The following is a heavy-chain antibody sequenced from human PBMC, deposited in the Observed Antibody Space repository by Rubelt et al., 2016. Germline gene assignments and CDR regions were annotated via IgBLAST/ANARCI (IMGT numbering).Heavy chain of an antibody. CDR2: IWYDGSNK. CDR3: ARGSIVKGYSSSWGYFQH. V-gene: IGHV3-33*01. CDR1: GFTFSSYG. D-gene: IGHD6-13*01. J-gene: IGHJ1*01. Sequence: QVQLVESGGGVVQPGRSLRLSCAASGFTFSSYGMHWVRQAPGKGLEWVAVIWYDGSNKYYADSVKGRFTISRDNSKNTLYLQMNSLRAEDTAVYYCARGSIVKGYSSSWGYFQHWGQGTLVTVSS.